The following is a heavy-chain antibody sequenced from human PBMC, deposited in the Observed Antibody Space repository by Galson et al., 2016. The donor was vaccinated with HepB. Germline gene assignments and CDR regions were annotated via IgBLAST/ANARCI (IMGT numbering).Heavy chain of an antibody. V-gene: IGHV4-4*02. CDR2: IHPSGST. Sequence: SETLSLTCGVSGDSMSSHDWWSWIRQPPGKGLEWIGGIHPSGSTNSNPSLKSRVTISVDRSRKQFYLRLYSVTAADTAVYYCARALAVNGAFDIWGQGAMVTVSS. D-gene: IGHD4-17*01. CDR3: ARALAVNGAFDI. J-gene: IGHJ3*02. CDR1: GDSMSSHDW.